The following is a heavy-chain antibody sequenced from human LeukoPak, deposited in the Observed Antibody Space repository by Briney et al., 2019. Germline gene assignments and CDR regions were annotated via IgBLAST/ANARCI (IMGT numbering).Heavy chain of an antibody. CDR3: ASTTYHYDSSGYYFLDY. J-gene: IGHJ4*02. V-gene: IGHV4-4*07. CDR2: IYTSGST. D-gene: IGHD3-22*01. CDR1: GDSIRSYY. Sequence: SETLSLTCTVSGDSIRSYYWSWIRQPAGKGLEWIGRIYTSGSTNYNPSLQNRVTMSVDTSKNQFSLKLSSVTAADTAVYYCASTTYHYDSSGYYFLDYWGQGTLVTVSS.